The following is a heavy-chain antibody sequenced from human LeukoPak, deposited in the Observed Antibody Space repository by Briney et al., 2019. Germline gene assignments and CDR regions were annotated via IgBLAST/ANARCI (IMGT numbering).Heavy chain of an antibody. D-gene: IGHD3-10*01. CDR3: ASHGPSSTAVFPWVFDY. CDR1: GGSLSSYY. J-gene: IGHJ4*02. Sequence: SETLSLTCTVSGGSLSSYYWSCIRQPPGEGLGWIGYIYYSGGTKYNPSLKSRVTISVETSKNLFSLKLSSVTAADTAVYYCASHGPSSTAVFPWVFDYWGQGTLVTVSS. V-gene: IGHV4-59*08. CDR2: IYYSGGT.